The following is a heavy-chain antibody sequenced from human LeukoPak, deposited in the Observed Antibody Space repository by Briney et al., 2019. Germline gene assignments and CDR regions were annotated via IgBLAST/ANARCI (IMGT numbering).Heavy chain of an antibody. J-gene: IGHJ4*02. Sequence: ASVKVSCKVSGYTLTELSMHWARQAPGQGLEWMGGIIPIFGTANYAQKFQGRVTITTDESTSTAYMELSSLRSEDTAVYYCARQDEYCSGGSCYSGVYWGQGTLVTVSS. CDR1: GYTLTELS. V-gene: IGHV1-69*05. CDR2: IIPIFGTA. D-gene: IGHD2-15*01. CDR3: ARQDEYCSGGSCYSGVY.